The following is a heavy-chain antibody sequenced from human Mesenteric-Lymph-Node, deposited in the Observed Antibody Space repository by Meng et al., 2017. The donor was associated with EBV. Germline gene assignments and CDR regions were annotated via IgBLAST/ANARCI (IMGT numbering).Heavy chain of an antibody. Sequence: QITLKESAPTRVKPTQTLTLTCTFSGFSLSTSGVGVGWIRQPPGKALEWLALIYWDDDKRYSPSLKTRLTITKDTSENQVVLTMTNMDPVDAATYYCAHRTSNCFDPWGQGTLVTVSS. CDR1: GFSLSTSGVG. CDR3: AHRTSNCFDP. CDR2: IYWDDDK. J-gene: IGHJ5*02. V-gene: IGHV2-5*02.